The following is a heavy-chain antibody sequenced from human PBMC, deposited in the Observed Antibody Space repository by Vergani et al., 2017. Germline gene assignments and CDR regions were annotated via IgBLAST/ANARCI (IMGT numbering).Heavy chain of an antibody. Sequence: QVQLQESGPGLVKPSETLSLTCTVSGGSISSYYWSWIRQPPGKGLEWIGYIYYSGSTNYNPSLKSRVTISVDTSKNQFSLKLSSVTAADTAVYYCARVIAPCMDVWGQGTTVTVSS. CDR1: GGSISSYY. V-gene: IGHV4-59*01. D-gene: IGHD6-13*01. J-gene: IGHJ6*02. CDR3: ARVIAPCMDV. CDR2: IYYSGST.